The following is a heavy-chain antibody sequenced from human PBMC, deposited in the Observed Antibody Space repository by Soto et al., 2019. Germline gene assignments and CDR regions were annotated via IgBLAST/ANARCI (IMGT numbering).Heavy chain of an antibody. CDR1: GFSLSNARMG. D-gene: IGHD3-10*01. J-gene: IGHJ4*02. Sequence: QVTLKESGPVLVKPTETLTLTCTVSGFSLSNARMGVSWIRQPPGKALEWLAHIFSNDEKSYSTSLKSRLTISKDTSKSQVVLTMTNMDPVDTATYYCARTTLNIGSSHDYWRQGTLVTVSS. CDR3: ARTTLNIGSSHDY. CDR2: IFSNDEK. V-gene: IGHV2-26*01.